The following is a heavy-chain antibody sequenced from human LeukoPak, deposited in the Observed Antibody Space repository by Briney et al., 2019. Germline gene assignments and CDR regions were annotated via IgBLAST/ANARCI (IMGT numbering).Heavy chain of an antibody. Sequence: GGSLRLSCAASGFRFSSYTMSWVRQAPGKGLEWGSAISGSGVSTYYADSVKGRFTVSRDNSKNTLYLQMSSLRAEDTAVYYCAKDERNWNYNLASQTYDWGQGTLVTVSS. CDR1: GFRFSSYT. J-gene: IGHJ4*02. CDR2: ISGSGVST. CDR3: AKDERNWNYNLASQTYD. D-gene: IGHD1-7*01. V-gene: IGHV3-23*01.